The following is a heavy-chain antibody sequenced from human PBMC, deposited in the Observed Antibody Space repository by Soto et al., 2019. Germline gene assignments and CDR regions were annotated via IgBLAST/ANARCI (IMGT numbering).Heavy chain of an antibody. V-gene: IGHV1-69*13. CDR2: IIPIFGTA. CDR1: GGTFSSYA. Sequence: SVKVSCKASGGTFSSYAISWVRQAPGQGLEWMGGIIPIFGTANYAQKFQGRVTITADESTSTAYMELSSLRSEDTAVYYCGGNSGYDPRYYYDYGMDVWGQGTTVTVSS. J-gene: IGHJ6*02. D-gene: IGHD5-12*01. CDR3: GGNSGYDPRYYYDYGMDV.